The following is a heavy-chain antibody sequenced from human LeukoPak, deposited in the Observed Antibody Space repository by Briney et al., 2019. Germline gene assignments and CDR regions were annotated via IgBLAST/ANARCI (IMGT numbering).Heavy chain of an antibody. D-gene: IGHD4-17*01. CDR3: ARGYYGDYNAPVDY. CDR1: GGTFSSYA. CDR2: IIPIFGTA. J-gene: IGHJ4*02. Sequence: ASVKVSCKASGGTFSSYAISWVRQAPGQGLEWMEGIIPIFGTANYAQKFQGRVTITADESTSTAYMELSSLRSEDTAVYYCARGYYGDYNAPVDYWGQGTLVTVSS. V-gene: IGHV1-69*13.